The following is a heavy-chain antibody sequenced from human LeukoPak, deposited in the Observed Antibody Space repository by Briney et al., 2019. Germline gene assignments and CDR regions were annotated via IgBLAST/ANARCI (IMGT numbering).Heavy chain of an antibody. J-gene: IGHJ6*03. CDR1: GFTFSNYN. CDR2: ITSSSTHT. V-gene: IGHV3-21*01. CDR3: ARDPYSGNYGTYYYYMDV. D-gene: IGHD1-26*01. Sequence: TGGSLRLSFSDSGFTFSNYNMNWVRQAPGKAMERISSITSSSTHTFYAASVNGRFTISRDNAKNSLYLQMDSLGPEDTAVYYCARDPYSGNYGTYYYYMDVWGKGTTVTISS.